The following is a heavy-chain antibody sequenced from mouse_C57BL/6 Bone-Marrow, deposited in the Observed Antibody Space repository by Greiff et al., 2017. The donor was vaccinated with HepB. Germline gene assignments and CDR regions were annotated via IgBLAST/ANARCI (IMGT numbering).Heavy chain of an antibody. Sequence: EVKRVESGGDLVKPGGSLKLSCAASGFTFSSYGMSWVRQTPDKRLEWVATISSGGSYTYYPDSVKGRLTISRDNAKNTLYLQISSLKSEATAMYYGARHPITTVYFDYWGQGTTLTVSS. V-gene: IGHV5-6*01. CDR2: ISSGGSYT. D-gene: IGHD1-1*01. CDR3: ARHPITTVYFDY. J-gene: IGHJ2*01. CDR1: GFTFSSYG.